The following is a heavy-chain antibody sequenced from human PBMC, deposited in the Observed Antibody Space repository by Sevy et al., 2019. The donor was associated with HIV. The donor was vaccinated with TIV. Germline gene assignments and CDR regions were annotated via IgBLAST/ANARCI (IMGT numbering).Heavy chain of an antibody. V-gene: IGHV6-1*01. CDR3: ARDLLLNYYDSSGYSNWFDP. Sequence: KQSQTLSLTCAIPGDSVSSNSAAWNWIRQSPSRGLEWLGRTYYRSKWYNDYAVSVKSRITINPDTSKNQLSLQLNSVTPEDTAVYYCARDLLLNYYDSSGYSNWFDPWGQGTLVTVSS. CDR1: GDSVSSNSAA. D-gene: IGHD3-22*01. J-gene: IGHJ5*02. CDR2: TYYRSKWYN.